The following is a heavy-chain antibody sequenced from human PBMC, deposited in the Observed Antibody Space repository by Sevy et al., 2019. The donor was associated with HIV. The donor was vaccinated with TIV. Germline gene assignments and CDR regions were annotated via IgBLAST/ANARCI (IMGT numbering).Heavy chain of an antibody. Sequence: GSLRLSCAASGFTFSSYSMNWVRQAPGKGLEWVSSISSSSSYIYYADSVKGRFTISRDNAKNSLYLQMNSLRAEDTAVYYCARGGGYVGAFDIWGQGTMVTVSS. D-gene: IGHD5-12*01. V-gene: IGHV3-21*01. CDR3: ARGGGYVGAFDI. CDR2: ISSSSSYI. CDR1: GFTFSSYS. J-gene: IGHJ3*02.